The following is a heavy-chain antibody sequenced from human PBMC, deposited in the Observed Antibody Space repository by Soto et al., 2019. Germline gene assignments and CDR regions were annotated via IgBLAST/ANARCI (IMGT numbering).Heavy chain of an antibody. CDR1: GFTFSSYA. CDR2: ISYDGSNK. D-gene: IGHD1-26*01. CDR3: ARVHPNIVGATRWVWVWGAFDL. V-gene: IGHV3-30-3*01. Sequence: PGGSLRLSCAASGFTFSSYAMHWVRQAPGRGLEWVAVISYDGSNKYYADSVKGRFTISRDNSKNTLYLQMNSLRAEDTAVYYCARVHPNIVGATRWVWVWGAFDLWGQGTMVTVSS. J-gene: IGHJ3*01.